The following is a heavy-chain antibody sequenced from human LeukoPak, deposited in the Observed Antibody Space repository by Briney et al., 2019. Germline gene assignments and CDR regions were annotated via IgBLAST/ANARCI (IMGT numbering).Heavy chain of an antibody. V-gene: IGHV4-39*07. D-gene: IGHD3-16*01. CDR2: IDHIGTT. CDR1: GDSISSNYYY. Sequence: SETLSLTCTVSGDSISSNYYYWGWIRQPPGKGLEWIGSIDHIGTTYYNPSLKSRVLVSVDTSKNQFSLKVTSLTAADTAVYYCARERWGNTVLSYYYMDVWGKGTTVTVSS. J-gene: IGHJ6*03. CDR3: ARERWGNTVLSYYYMDV.